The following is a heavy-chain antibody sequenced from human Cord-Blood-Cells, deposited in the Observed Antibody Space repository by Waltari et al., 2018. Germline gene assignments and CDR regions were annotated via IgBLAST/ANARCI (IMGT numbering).Heavy chain of an antibody. Sequence: QLQLQESGPGLVKPSETLSLTCTVSGGSISSSSYYWGWIRQPPGKGLGWIGSIYYSGSTYYHPSLKSRVTISVDTSKNQFSLKLSSVTAADTAVYYCARQYSSGWYFDYWGQGTLVTVSS. CDR3: ARQYSSGWYFDY. D-gene: IGHD6-19*01. CDR2: IYYSGST. V-gene: IGHV4-39*01. CDR1: GGSISSSSYY. J-gene: IGHJ4*02.